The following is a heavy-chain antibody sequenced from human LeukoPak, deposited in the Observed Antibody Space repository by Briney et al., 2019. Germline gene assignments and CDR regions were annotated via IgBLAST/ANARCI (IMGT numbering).Heavy chain of an antibody. CDR1: GGSFSGYY. V-gene: IGHV4-30-4*08. D-gene: IGHD3-3*01. Sequence: SETLSLTCAVYGGSFSGYYWSWIRQPPGKDLEWIGFIYYSGSTYHNPSLKSRVTMSVDTSKNQFSLKLSSVTAADTAVYYCATSLWSGYKYFNYWGQGTLVTVSS. CDR3: ATSLWSGYKYFNY. J-gene: IGHJ4*02. CDR2: IYYSGST.